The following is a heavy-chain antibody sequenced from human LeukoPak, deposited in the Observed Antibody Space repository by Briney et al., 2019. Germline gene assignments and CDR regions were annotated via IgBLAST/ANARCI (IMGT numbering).Heavy chain of an antibody. J-gene: IGHJ6*02. CDR2: IYPGDSDT. CDR3: ASTDLGRGGGYGMAV. Sequence: EALNISWACSGYSFTSYWIGWVRQMPGKGVEWMGIIYPGDSDTRYSPSFQGQVTISADKSITTAYLQWSSPRPADTAIYYCASTDLGRGGGYGMAVWGQGTTVTVSS. CDR1: GYSFTSYW. V-gene: IGHV5-51*01. D-gene: IGHD3-10*01.